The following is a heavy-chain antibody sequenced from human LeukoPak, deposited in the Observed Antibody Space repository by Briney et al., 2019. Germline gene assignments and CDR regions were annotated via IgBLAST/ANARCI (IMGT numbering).Heavy chain of an antibody. D-gene: IGHD6-13*01. Sequence: SETLSLTCTVSGGSISSSYGSWIRQPPGKGLEWIGYIFSSGSTNYNPSLKSRVTISVDTSKNQFSLKLNSVTAADTALYYCARTGIAAPGTDSWGQGTLVTVSS. J-gene: IGHJ4*02. V-gene: IGHV4-59*01. CDR1: GGSISSSY. CDR2: IFSSGST. CDR3: ARTGIAAPGTDS.